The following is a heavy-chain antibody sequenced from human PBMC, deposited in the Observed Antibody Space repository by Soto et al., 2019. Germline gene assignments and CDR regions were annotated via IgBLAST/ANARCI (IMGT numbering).Heavy chain of an antibody. J-gene: IGHJ4*02. CDR3: ARSFLGDCSSTSCYALGY. CDR1: GYTFTSYY. V-gene: IGHV1-46*03. CDR2: INPSGGST. Sequence: QVQLVQSGAEVKKPGASVKVSCKASGYTFTSYYMHWVRQAPGQGLEWMGIINPSGGSTSYAQKFPGRVTMTRNTSTSTVYMVVSSLSSEDTAVYYCARSFLGDCSSTSCYALGYWGQGTLVTVCS. D-gene: IGHD2-2*01.